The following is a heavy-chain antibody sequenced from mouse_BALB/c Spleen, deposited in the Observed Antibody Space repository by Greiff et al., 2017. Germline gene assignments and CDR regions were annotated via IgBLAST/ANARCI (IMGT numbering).Heavy chain of an antibody. Sequence: QVQLQESGPGLVAPSQSLSITCTVSGFSLTSYGVHWVRQPPGKGLEWLGVIWAGGSTNYNSALMSRLSISKDNSKSQVFLKMNSLQTDDTAMYYCDRYGSMITTKAWFAYWGQGTLVTVSA. V-gene: IGHV2-9*02. D-gene: IGHD2-4*01. CDR2: IWAGGST. CDR1: GFSLTSYG. CDR3: DRYGSMITTKAWFAY. J-gene: IGHJ3*01.